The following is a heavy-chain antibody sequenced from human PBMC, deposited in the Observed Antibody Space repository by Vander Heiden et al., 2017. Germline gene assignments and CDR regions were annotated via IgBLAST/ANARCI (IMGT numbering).Heavy chain of an antibody. Sequence: QVQLQQWGAGLLKPSETLSLTCAVYGGSFSGYYWSWIRQPPGKGLEWIGEINHSGSTNYNPSLKRRVTISVDTSKNQFSLKLSPVTAADTAVYYCARGGTSNISARPQPSGMDVWGQGTTVTVYS. CDR2: INHSGST. V-gene: IGHV4-34*01. D-gene: IGHD6-6*01. CDR3: ARGGTSNISARPQPSGMDV. CDR1: GGSFSGYY. J-gene: IGHJ6*02.